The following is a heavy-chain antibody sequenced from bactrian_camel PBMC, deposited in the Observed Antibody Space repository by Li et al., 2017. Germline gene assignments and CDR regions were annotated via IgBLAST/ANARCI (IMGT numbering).Heavy chain of an antibody. CDR2: IDSGGGTT. J-gene: IGHJ4*01. Sequence: QLVESGGGLVQPGGSLRLSCAASGSTVSSYWMNWVRQAPGKGLEWVSSIDSGGGTTYYADLVKGRFTISQDYAKNTVYLQMNSLKSEDTAMYYCASTFLEDGGRWSSLSEYTYWGQGTQVTVS. CDR3: ASTFLEDGGRWSSLSEYTY. CDR1: GSTVSSYW. D-gene: IGHD6*01. V-gene: IGHV3S25*01.